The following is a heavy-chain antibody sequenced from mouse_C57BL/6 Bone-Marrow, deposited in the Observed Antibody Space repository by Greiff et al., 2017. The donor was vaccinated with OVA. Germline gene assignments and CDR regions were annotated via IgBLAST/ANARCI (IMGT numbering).Heavy chain of an antibody. V-gene: IGHV1-50*01. J-gene: IGHJ3*01. CDR3: ARLDDYDEAY. CDR2: IDPSDSYT. Sequence: QVQLQQPGAELVKPGASVKLSCKASGYTFTSYWMQWVKQRPGQGLEWIGEIDPSDSYTNYNQKVKGKATLTVDTASSTAYMQLSSLTSEDSAVYYCARLDDYDEAYWGQGTLVTVSA. D-gene: IGHD2-4*01. CDR1: GYTFTSYW.